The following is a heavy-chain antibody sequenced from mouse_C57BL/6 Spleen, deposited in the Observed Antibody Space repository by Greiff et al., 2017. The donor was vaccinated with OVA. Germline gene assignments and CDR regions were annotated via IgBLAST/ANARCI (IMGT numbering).Heavy chain of an antibody. J-gene: IGHJ3*01. CDR3: TTPYGSSYVRFAY. D-gene: IGHD1-1*01. CDR2: IDPEDGDT. CDR1: GFNIKDYY. V-gene: IGHV14-1*01. Sequence: EVKLQESGAELVRPGASVKLSCTASGFNIKDYYMHWVKQRPEQGLEWIGRIDPEDGDTEYAPKFQGKATMTADTSSNTAYLQLSSLTSEDTAVYYCTTPYGSSYVRFAYWGQGTLVTVSA.